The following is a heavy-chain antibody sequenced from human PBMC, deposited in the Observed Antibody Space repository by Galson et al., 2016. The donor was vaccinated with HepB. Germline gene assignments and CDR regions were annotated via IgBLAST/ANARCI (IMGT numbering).Heavy chain of an antibody. V-gene: IGHV1-45*02. CDR1: GYRFTYRY. CDR2: ITPFNGNT. Sequence: SVKVSCKASGYRFTYRYLPWVRQAPGQALEWMGWITPFNGNTNYAQKFQDRVIITSDRSMSSAYLELSSLRSEDTAIYYCASQPSCPNGVCNYGMDLWGQGTTVTVSS. J-gene: IGHJ6*02. D-gene: IGHD2-8*01. CDR3: ASQPSCPNGVCNYGMDL.